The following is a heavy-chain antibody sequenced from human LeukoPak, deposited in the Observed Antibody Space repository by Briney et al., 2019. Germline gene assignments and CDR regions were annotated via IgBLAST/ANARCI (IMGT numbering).Heavy chain of an antibody. CDR1: GFALSSHW. CDR3: ARNNGMDV. J-gene: IGHJ6*02. Sequence: GGSLRLSCAASGFALSSHWMTWVRQVPGRGPEWVANVNRDGSETYYLDSVKARFTISKDNAKNSLYLQMNSLRAEDTALYHCARNNGMDVWGQGTTVIVSS. CDR2: VNRDGSET. V-gene: IGHV3-7*03.